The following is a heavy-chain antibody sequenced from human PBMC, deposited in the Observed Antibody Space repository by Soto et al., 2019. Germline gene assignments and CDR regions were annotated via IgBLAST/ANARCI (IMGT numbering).Heavy chain of an antibody. CDR1: GGSISSSSYY. D-gene: IGHD3-10*01. CDR3: ARPNHYYGSGSYDY. Sequence: PSETLSLTCTVSGGSISSSSYYWGWIRQPPGKGLEWIGSIYYSGSTYYNPSLKSRVTISVDTSKNQFSLKLSSVTAADTAVYYCARPNHYYGSGSYDYWGQGTLVTVSS. J-gene: IGHJ4*02. V-gene: IGHV4-39*01. CDR2: IYYSGST.